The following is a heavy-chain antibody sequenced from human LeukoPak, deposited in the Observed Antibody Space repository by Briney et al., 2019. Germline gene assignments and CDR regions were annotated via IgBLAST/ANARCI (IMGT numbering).Heavy chain of an antibody. CDR1: GYSFNSYW. Sequence: GESLKISCKGSGYSFNSYWIAWVRQMPGKGLEWMGIMCPGDSDPRYSPSFQGQVTISVDKSISTAYLQWTSLKASDIAMYYCTRGGVGATDYFDYWGQGTLVTVSS. CDR2: MCPGDSDP. V-gene: IGHV5-51*01. CDR3: TRGGVGATDYFDY. D-gene: IGHD1-26*01. J-gene: IGHJ4*02.